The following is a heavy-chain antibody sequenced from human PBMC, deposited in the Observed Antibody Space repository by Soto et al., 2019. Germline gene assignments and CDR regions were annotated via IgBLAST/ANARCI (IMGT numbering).Heavy chain of an antibody. CDR2: IIPMFGTA. Sequence: QVQLVQSGAKVKKPGSSVKVSCKASGGTFSSYAISWVRQAPGQGLEWMGGIIPMFGTADYAQKFQGRVTITADESTSTAYMELSSLRSDDTAVYYCATMKGGSQYYYYGMDVWGQGTTVTVSS. V-gene: IGHV1-69*12. CDR1: GGTFSSYA. D-gene: IGHD3-10*01. CDR3: ATMKGGSQYYYYGMDV. J-gene: IGHJ6*02.